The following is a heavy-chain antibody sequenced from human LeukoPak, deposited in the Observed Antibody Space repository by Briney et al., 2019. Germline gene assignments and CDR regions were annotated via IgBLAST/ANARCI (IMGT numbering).Heavy chain of an antibody. Sequence: GSSLRLSCAASGFTFSSYGMHWVRQAPGKGLEWVAVISYDGSNKYYADSVKGRFTISRNNSKNTLYLQMNSLRAEDTDVYYRAKVERGYSYVKVSGHLDYWGQGTLVTVSS. J-gene: IGHJ4*02. D-gene: IGHD5-18*01. CDR2: ISYDGSNK. CDR3: AKVERGYSYVKVSGHLDY. CDR1: GFTFSSYG. V-gene: IGHV3-30*18.